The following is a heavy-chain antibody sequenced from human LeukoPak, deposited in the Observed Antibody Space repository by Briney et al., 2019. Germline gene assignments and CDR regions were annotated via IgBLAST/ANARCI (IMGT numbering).Heavy chain of an antibody. V-gene: IGHV1-2*02. CDR2: INPNSGGT. J-gene: IGHJ4*02. CDR1: GYTFTGYY. CDR3: ARAPAGYDILTGYFGY. D-gene: IGHD3-9*01. Sequence: ASVNVSCKASGYTFTGYYMHWVRQAPGQGLEWMGWINPNSGGTNYAQQFQGRATMTRAPPISTAYMELSRLRSDDPAVYYCARAPAGYDILTGYFGYWGQGTLVTVSS.